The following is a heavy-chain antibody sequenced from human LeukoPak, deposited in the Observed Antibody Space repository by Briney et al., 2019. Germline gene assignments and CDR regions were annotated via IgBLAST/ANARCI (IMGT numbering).Heavy chain of an antibody. CDR1: GVSISIYY. J-gene: IGHJ4*02. CDR2: TYNSGST. Sequence: SEILSLTCTVSGVSISIYYWSWIRQPPGKGLEWIGYTYNSGSTNYNPSLKSRVTISVDTSKNQFSLRLSSVTAADTAVYYCARDFGSEGYFDYWGQGTLVTVSS. D-gene: IGHD2-15*01. V-gene: IGHV4-59*01. CDR3: ARDFGSEGYFDY.